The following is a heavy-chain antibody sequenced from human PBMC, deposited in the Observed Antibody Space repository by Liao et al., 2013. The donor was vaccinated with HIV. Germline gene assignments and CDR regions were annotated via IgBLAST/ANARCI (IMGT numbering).Heavy chain of an antibody. J-gene: IGHJ4*02. D-gene: IGHD3-22*01. Sequence: QLQLQESGPGLVKPSETLSLTCTVSGGSISSSSYYWGWIRQPPGKGLEWIGSIYYSGSTYYNPSLKSRVTISVDTSKNQFSLKLSSVTAADTAVYYCAREGFYYDSSGYYNRNPYYFDYWGQGTLVTVSS. CDR1: GGSISSSSYY. CDR3: AREGFYYDSSGYYNRNPYYFDY. V-gene: IGHV4-39*07. CDR2: IYYSGST.